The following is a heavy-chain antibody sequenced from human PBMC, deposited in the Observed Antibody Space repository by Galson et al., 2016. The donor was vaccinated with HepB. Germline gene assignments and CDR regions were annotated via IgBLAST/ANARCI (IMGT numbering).Heavy chain of an antibody. CDR3: ARGRDCSNNRCHNYYYYYMDV. J-gene: IGHJ6*03. Sequence: SLRLSCAASGFTFSSHWMHWVRQAPGKGLVWVSRINRDGSSTNFADSVKGRFSFSRDNAKNTLFLQMNSLRAEDTAVYYCARGRDCSNNRCHNYYYYYMDVWGKGTTVTVSS. CDR2: INRDGSST. D-gene: IGHD2-2*01. V-gene: IGHV3-74*01. CDR1: GFTFSSHW.